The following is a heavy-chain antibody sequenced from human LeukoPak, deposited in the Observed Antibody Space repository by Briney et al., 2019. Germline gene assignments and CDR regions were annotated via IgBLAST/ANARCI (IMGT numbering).Heavy chain of an antibody. CDR3: ANRAITGPPYYLDY. D-gene: IGHD1-26*01. Sequence: PSETLSLTCTVSGRFISNYYWSWIRQPPGKGLEWIGYIYYSGSTNYNPSLKSRVAMSVDTSKNQFSLKLSSVTAADTAVYYCANRAITGPPYYLDYWGQGTLVTVSS. J-gene: IGHJ4*02. CDR1: GRFISNYY. CDR2: IYYSGST. V-gene: IGHV4-59*01.